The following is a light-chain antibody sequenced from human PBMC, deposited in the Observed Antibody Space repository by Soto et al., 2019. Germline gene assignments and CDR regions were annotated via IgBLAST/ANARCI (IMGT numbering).Light chain of an antibody. CDR1: QTVNSDY. CDR2: GAS. CDR3: HHFARSAIFT. J-gene: IGKJ3*01. Sequence: EIVLTQSPGTLSLSPGERATLSCRASQTVNSDYLAWYQQRPRQAPRLLIYGASIRAAGIPDRFSGSGSGTDFTLSISRLEPEDFAVYHCHHFARSAIFTFGPGTTVDIK. V-gene: IGKV3-20*01.